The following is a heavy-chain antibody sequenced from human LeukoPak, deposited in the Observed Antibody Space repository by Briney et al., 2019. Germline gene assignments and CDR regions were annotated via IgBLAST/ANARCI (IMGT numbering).Heavy chain of an antibody. Sequence: NPSETLSLTCTVSGGSISAYYWNWIRQSPGKGLEWIGYIYHTGSTKHNPSLKCRVTISVDTSKNQFSLKLTSVTAADTAVYYCASLADWYYYDDSGYPLGAFDIWGQGTMVTVSS. CDR2: IYHTGST. CDR1: GGSISAYY. J-gene: IGHJ3*02. D-gene: IGHD3-22*01. V-gene: IGHV4-59*01. CDR3: ASLADWYYYDDSGYPLGAFDI.